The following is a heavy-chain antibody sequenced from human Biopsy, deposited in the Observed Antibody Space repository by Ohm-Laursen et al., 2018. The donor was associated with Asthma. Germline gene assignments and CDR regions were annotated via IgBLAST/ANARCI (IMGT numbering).Heavy chain of an antibody. V-gene: IGHV4-30-4*01. J-gene: IGHJ6*02. Sequence: TLSLTCTVSGDSISSIDYYWSWIRQPPGRGLEWIRYIYNSGTTYYNPSLKSRITISKDTSKNQFSLKLSSVTAADTAVYYCARSYYDSSPYYYYGMDVWGQGTTVTVSS. CDR2: IYNSGTT. CDR1: GDSISSIDYY. D-gene: IGHD3-22*01. CDR3: ARSYYDSSPYYYYGMDV.